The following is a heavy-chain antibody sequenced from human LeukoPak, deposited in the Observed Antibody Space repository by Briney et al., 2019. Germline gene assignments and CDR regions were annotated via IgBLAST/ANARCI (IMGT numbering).Heavy chain of an antibody. J-gene: IGHJ4*02. Sequence: PSETLSLTCTVSGGSISSYYWSWLRQPPGKGLEWIGYIYYSGSTNYNPSLKSRVTISVDTSKNQFSLKLSSVTATDTAVYYCARVMTTVTYFDYWGQGTLVTVSS. CDR2: IYYSGST. D-gene: IGHD4-17*01. V-gene: IGHV4-59*01. CDR1: GGSISSYY. CDR3: ARVMTTVTYFDY.